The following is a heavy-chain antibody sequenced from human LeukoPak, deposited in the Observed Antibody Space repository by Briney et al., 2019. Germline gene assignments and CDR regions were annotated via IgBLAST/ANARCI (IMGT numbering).Heavy chain of an antibody. D-gene: IGHD5-18*01. CDR1: GFTFSSYG. Sequence: PGGSLRLSCAASGFTFSSYGMHWVRQAPGKGLEWVAFIRDDGSNKYYADSVKGRFTISRDNSKNTLYLQMNSLRAEDTAVYYCAKDGSRYSYGADYWGQGTLVTVSS. CDR3: AKDGSRYSYGADY. V-gene: IGHV3-30*02. J-gene: IGHJ4*02. CDR2: IRDDGSNK.